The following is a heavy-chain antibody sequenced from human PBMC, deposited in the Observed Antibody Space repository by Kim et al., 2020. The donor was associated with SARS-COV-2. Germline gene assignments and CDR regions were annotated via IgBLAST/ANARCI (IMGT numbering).Heavy chain of an antibody. CDR1: GGSISSSSYY. J-gene: IGHJ4*02. D-gene: IGHD3-16*01. CDR3: ARRPARRPGSYTCYFDY. Sequence: SETLSLTCTVSGGSISSSSYYWGWIRQPPGKGLEWIGSIYYSGSTYYNPSLKSRVTISVDTSKNQFSLKLSSVTAADTAVYYCARRPARRPGSYTCYFDYWGQGTLVTVSS. CDR2: IYYSGST. V-gene: IGHV4-39*01.